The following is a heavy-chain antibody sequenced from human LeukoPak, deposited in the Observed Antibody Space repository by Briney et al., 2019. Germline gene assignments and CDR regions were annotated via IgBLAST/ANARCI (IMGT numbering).Heavy chain of an antibody. V-gene: IGHV4-38-2*02. D-gene: IGHD6-13*01. Sequence: SETLSLTCTVSGYSISSGYYWGWIRQPPGKGLEWIGSIYHSGSTYYNPSLKSRVTISVDTSKNQFSLKLSSVTAADTAVYYCARDSGQQLALRNWFDPWGQGTLVTVSS. CDR2: IYHSGST. J-gene: IGHJ5*02. CDR3: ARDSGQQLALRNWFDP. CDR1: GYSISSGYY.